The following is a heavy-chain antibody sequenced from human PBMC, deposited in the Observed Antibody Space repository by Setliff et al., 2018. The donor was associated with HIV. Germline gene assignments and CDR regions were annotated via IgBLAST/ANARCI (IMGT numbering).Heavy chain of an antibody. CDR3: VRWYYCVSGACYRADY. J-gene: IGHJ4*02. CDR1: GTSFSDHY. V-gene: IGHV4-34*01. Sequence: SETLSLTCPVYGTSFSDHYWSWVRQTPGKGLEWIGEMNQSGTTNYNPSLKSRVPMSIDTSERQFSLKLTSVAAADTAVYYCVRWYYCVSGACYRADYWGQGTMVTAPQ. D-gene: IGHD2-21*02. CDR2: MNQSGTT.